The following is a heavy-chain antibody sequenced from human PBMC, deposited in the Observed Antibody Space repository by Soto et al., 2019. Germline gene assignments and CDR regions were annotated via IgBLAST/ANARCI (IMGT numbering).Heavy chain of an antibody. CDR3: ARLWAPDGSDTFDY. CDR2: IKPDETEI. CDR1: GFSFTRYW. Sequence: GSLRLSCSASGFSFTRYWMTWVRQAPGKGLEWVANIKPDETEIHYADSVKGRFTTSRDNAKDSLYLQMSSLRAEDTAVYYCARLWAPDGSDTFDYWGQGALVTVSS. V-gene: IGHV3-7*01. J-gene: IGHJ4*02. D-gene: IGHD3-10*01.